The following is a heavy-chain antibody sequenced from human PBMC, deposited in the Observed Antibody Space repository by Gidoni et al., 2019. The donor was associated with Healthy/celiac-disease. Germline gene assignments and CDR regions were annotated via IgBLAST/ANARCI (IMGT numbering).Heavy chain of an antibody. CDR2: IYYSGST. V-gene: IGHV4-39*01. J-gene: IGHJ4*02. CDR3: PITIFGVVIQDPIFDY. D-gene: IGHD3-3*01. Sequence: QLQLQESGPGLVKPSETLSLTCTVSGGSIRSSSYYWGWIRQPPGKGLEWIGSIYYSGSTYYTPSLKSRVTISVDTSKNQFSLKLSSVTAADTAVYYCPITIFGVVIQDPIFDYWGQGTLVTVSS. CDR1: GGSIRSSSYY.